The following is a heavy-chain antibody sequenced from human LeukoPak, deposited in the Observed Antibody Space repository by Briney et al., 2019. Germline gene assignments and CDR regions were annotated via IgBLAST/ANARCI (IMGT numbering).Heavy chain of an antibody. V-gene: IGHV4-39*01. D-gene: IGHD3-10*02. J-gene: IGHJ4*02. CDR3: ARNVTSGYFDY. CDR1: GGSFTGTPHY. CDR2: VYYSGST. Sequence: PSETLSLTCSVSGGSFTGTPHYWAWIRQPPGKDLEWIGSVYYSGSTSYSPSLKSRVTISVDRSQSRFSLRLNSVTGADTAVYYCARNVTSGYFDYWGPGTLVTVFS.